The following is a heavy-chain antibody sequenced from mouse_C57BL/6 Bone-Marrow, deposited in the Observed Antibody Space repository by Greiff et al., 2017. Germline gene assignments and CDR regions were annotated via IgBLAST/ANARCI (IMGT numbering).Heavy chain of an antibody. V-gene: IGHV5-4*01. CDR1: GFTFSSYA. CDR2: ISDGGSYT. J-gene: IGHJ3*01. D-gene: IGHD1-1*01. CDR3: ARDLFITTVVATGY. Sequence: EVNVVESGGGLVKPGGSLKLSCAASGFTFSSYAMSWVRQTPEKRLEWVATISDGGSYTYYPDNVKGRFTISRDNAKNNLYLQMSHLKSEDTAMYYCARDLFITTVVATGYWGQGTLVTVSA.